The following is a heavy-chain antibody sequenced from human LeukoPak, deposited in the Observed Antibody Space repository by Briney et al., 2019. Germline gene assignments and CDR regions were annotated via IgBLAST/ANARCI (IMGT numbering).Heavy chain of an antibody. Sequence: SETLSLTCAVYGGSFSGYYWSWIRQPPGKGLEWIGEINHSGSTNYNPSLKSRVTISVDTSKNQFPLKLSSVTAADTAVYYCARGGRRDIVVVPAAILGPAFDYWGQGTLVTVSS. V-gene: IGHV4-34*01. CDR1: GGSFSGYY. CDR3: ARGGRRDIVVVPAAILGPAFDY. CDR2: INHSGST. D-gene: IGHD2-2*01. J-gene: IGHJ4*02.